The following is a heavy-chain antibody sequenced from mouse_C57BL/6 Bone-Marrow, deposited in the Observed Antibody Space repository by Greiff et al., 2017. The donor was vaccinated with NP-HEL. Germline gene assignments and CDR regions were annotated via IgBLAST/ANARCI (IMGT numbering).Heavy chain of an antibody. Sequence: VQLQESGAELVMPGASVKLSCKASGYTFTSYWMHWVKQRPGQGLEWIGEIDPSDSYTNYNQKFKGKSTLTVDKSSSTAYMQLSSLTSEDSAVYYCARESGYYAYCGQGTTLTVSS. CDR2: IDPSDSYT. CDR1: GYTFTSYW. J-gene: IGHJ2*01. D-gene: IGHD2-3*01. CDR3: ARESGYYAY. V-gene: IGHV1-69*01.